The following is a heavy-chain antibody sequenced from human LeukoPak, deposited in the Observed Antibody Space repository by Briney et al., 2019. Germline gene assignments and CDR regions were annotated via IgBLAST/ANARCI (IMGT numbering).Heavy chain of an antibody. V-gene: IGHV3-74*01. D-gene: IGHD1-1*01. Sequence: PGGSLRLSCAASGFTFSSYWMHWVRQAPGKGLVWVSRINTDGSSTSYADSVKGRFTISRDNAKNTLYLQMNSLRAEDTAVYYCAKVRIDWNYYYMDVWGKGTTVTVSS. CDR1: GFTFSSYW. CDR2: INTDGSST. J-gene: IGHJ6*03. CDR3: AKVRIDWNYYYMDV.